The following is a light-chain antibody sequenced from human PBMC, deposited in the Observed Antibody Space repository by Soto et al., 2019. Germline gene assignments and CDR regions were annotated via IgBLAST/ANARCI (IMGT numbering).Light chain of an antibody. V-gene: IGLV1-40*01. J-gene: IGLJ2*01. CDR1: SSNIGAGYD. CDR2: GNS. CDR3: QSYDSSLSGYVV. Sequence: QSVLTQPPSVSGAPGQRVTISCTGSSSNIGAGYDVHWYQQLPVTAPKLLIYGNSNRPSGFPDRFSGSKSGTSASLAITGIQAEDEADYYCQSYDSSLSGYVVFGGGTKLTVL.